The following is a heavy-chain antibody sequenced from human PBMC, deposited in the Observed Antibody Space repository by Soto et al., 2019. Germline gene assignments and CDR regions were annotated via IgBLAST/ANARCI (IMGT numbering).Heavy chain of an antibody. J-gene: IGHJ4*02. CDR3: ARVPPLFTFDY. V-gene: IGHV3-30-3*01. D-gene: IGHD2-21*01. CDR1: GFTFSSYA. CDR2: ISYDGSNK. Sequence: QVQLVESGGGVVQPGRSLRLSCAASGFTFSSYAMHWVRQAPGKGLEWVAVISYDGSNKYYADSVKGRFTISRDNSKNTLYLQMNSLRAEDPAVYYCARVPPLFTFDYWGQGTLVTVSS.